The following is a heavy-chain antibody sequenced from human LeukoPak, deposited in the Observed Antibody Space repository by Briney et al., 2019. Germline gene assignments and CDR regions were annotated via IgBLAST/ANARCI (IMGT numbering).Heavy chain of an antibody. V-gene: IGHV3-7*01. Sequence: PGGSLRLSCAASGFTFSSYWMSWVRQAPGKGLEWVANIKQDGSEKYYVDSVKGRFTISRDNAKNSLHLQMNSLRAEDTAVYYCARDDDSSGYPLDAFDIWGQGTMVTVSS. J-gene: IGHJ3*02. CDR1: GFTFSSYW. D-gene: IGHD3-22*01. CDR2: IKQDGSEK. CDR3: ARDDDSSGYPLDAFDI.